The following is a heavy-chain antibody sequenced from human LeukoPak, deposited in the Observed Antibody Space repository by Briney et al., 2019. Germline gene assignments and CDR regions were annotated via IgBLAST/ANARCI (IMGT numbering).Heavy chain of an antibody. J-gene: IGHJ6*02. V-gene: IGHV5-51*01. CDR3: TSGSYYGYQPYYYYYYGMDV. D-gene: IGHD1-26*01. CDR2: IYPGDSDT. Sequence: ESLKTSCKGSGYSFTSYWIGWVRQMPGKGLEWMGIIYPGDSDTRYSPSFQGQVTISADKSISTAYLQWSSLKASDTAMYYCTSGSYYGYQPYYYYYYGMDVWGQGTTVTVSS. CDR1: GYSFTSYW.